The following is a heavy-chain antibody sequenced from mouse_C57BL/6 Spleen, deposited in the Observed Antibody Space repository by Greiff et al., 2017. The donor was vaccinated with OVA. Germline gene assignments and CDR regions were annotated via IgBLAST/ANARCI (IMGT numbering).Heavy chain of an antibody. V-gene: IGHV1-53*01. CDR3: AREDYYGSSFFAY. J-gene: IGHJ3*01. Sequence: VQLQQPGTELVKPGASVKLSCKASGYTFTSYWMHWVKQRPGQGLEWIGNINPSNGGTTYNEKFKSKAHLTVDKSSSNADMQLSSLTSEDSAVYYCAREDYYGSSFFAYWGQGTLVTVSA. CDR2: INPSNGGT. D-gene: IGHD1-1*01. CDR1: GYTFTSYW.